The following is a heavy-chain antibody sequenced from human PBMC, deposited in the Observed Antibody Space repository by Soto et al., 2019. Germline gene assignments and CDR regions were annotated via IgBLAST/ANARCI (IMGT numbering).Heavy chain of an antibody. J-gene: IGHJ6*02. CDR1: GGTFSSYA. CDR2: IIPIFGTA. Sequence: ASVKVSCKASGGTFSSYAISWVRQAPGQGLEWMGGIIPIFGTANYAQKFQGRVTITADESTSTAYMELSSLRSEDTAVYYCAVDLRPTAMAYYYYGMDVGGQGTTVTVSS. CDR3: AVDLRPTAMAYYYYGMDV. V-gene: IGHV1-69*13. D-gene: IGHD5-18*01.